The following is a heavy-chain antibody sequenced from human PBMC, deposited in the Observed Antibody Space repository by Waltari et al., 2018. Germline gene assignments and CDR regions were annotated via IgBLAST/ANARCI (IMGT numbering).Heavy chain of an antibody. Sequence: QVNLVESGGGVVQPGGSLRLSCATAGFTFSKFGMHWVRQAPGKVLGWVALIWFDGSDKFYADSVRGRFTISRDNSARTLYLDMDSLRLDDTAMYYCAKDAFGNTYLDFWGQGTLVTVSS. CDR1: GFTFSKFG. CDR3: AKDAFGNTYLDF. D-gene: IGHD2-2*02. V-gene: IGHV3-30*02. CDR2: IWFDGSDK. J-gene: IGHJ4*02.